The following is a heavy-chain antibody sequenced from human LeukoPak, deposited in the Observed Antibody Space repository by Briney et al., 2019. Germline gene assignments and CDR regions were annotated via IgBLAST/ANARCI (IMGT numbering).Heavy chain of an antibody. CDR3: ARDCNRSNCYADY. V-gene: IGHV3-7*01. J-gene: IGHJ4*02. Sequence: GGSLRLSCAASGFTFSRYWMSWVRQAPGKGLELVANIKQDGSEKYFVDSVKGRFTISRDNAKNSVYLQMNSLRDEDTAVYYCARDCNRSNCYADYWGQGTLVTVSS. CDR1: GFTFSRYW. CDR2: IKQDGSEK. D-gene: IGHD2-2*01.